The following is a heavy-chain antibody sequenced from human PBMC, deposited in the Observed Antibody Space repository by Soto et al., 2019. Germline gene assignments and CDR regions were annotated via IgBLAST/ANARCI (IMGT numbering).Heavy chain of an antibody. CDR3: ATNHDDISGRTPLLFDS. V-gene: IGHV4-31*03. Sequence: QVQLQESGPGLVKPSQTLSLTCTVSGDSIGTGGYYWDWIRQHPGKGPEWIGYIPYSGNTYYNPSLKSRLTISLDTSKNQFSLHLSSVTAADTAVYSCATNHDDISGRTPLLFDSWGQGTLVTVSS. J-gene: IGHJ4*02. D-gene: IGHD3-22*01. CDR2: IPYSGNT. CDR1: GDSIGTGGYY.